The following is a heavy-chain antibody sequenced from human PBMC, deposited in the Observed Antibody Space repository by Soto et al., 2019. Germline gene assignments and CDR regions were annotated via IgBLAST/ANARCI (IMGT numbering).Heavy chain of an antibody. V-gene: IGHV1-69*02. Sequence: QVQLVQSGAEVQKPGSSVKVSCKASGGIFNRYSVSWVRQAPGQGLEWMGRIIPLFGITNYAQKFQGRVMITADKSTTTAYMEVNGLSSEDTALYYCATFYGGDCTTATCYGDFDYWGQGALVTVTS. CDR3: ATFYGGDCTTATCYGDFDY. CDR2: IIPLFGIT. J-gene: IGHJ4*02. D-gene: IGHD2-8*01. CDR1: GGIFNRYS.